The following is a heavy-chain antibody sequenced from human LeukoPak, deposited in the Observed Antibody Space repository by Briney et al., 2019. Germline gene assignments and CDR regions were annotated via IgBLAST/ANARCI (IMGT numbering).Heavy chain of an antibody. V-gene: IGHV4-39*01. J-gene: IGHJ4*02. CDR3: ARHAKGEGIAVAGTNY. Sequence: PSETLSLTCTVSGGSISSSSYYWGWIRQPPGKGLEWIGSIYYSGSTYYNPSLKSRVTISVDTSKNQFSLKLSSVTAADTAVYYCARHAKGEGIAVAGTNYWGQGTLVTVSS. CDR2: IYYSGST. D-gene: IGHD6-19*01. CDR1: GGSISSSSYY.